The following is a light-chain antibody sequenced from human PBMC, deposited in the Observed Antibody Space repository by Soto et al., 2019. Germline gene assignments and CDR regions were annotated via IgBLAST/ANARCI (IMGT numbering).Light chain of an antibody. J-gene: IGKJ5*01. Sequence: PGDRVTITCRASQTFSNSFLSWFQQIPGQAPRLLIYGASMRAAGIPDRFSGSGSGTDFTLTISRLEPEDFAVYYCQQCGSSSTFGQGTRLEIK. CDR1: QTFSNSF. CDR3: QQCGSSST. V-gene: IGKV3-20*01. CDR2: GAS.